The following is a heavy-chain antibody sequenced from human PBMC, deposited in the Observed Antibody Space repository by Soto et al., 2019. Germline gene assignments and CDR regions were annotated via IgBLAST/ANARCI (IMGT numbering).Heavy chain of an antibody. CDR3: ARDPRGYDFVS. D-gene: IGHD5-12*01. V-gene: IGHV1-46*01. CDR1: GYSFTSYY. Sequence: AXVKVSCKASGYSFTSYYMHWVRQAAGQGLELMGIINPSGGSTEMSRKFQGRVTITRDTFATSSYMELSSLRSEDTAVYFCARDPRGYDFVSWGQGTLVTVSS. J-gene: IGHJ1*01. CDR2: INPSGGST.